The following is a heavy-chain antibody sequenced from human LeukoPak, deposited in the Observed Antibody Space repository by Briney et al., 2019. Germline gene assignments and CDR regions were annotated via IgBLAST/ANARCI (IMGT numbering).Heavy chain of an antibody. CDR3: ARAFDP. Sequence: PGGSLRLSCAASGFTFTNYAMSWVRQAPGKGLEWVSYISSSSSTIYYADSVKGRFTISRDNAKNSLYLQMNSLRAEDTAVYYCARAFDPWGQGTLVTVSS. V-gene: IGHV3-48*04. J-gene: IGHJ5*02. CDR1: GFTFTNYA. CDR2: ISSSSSTI.